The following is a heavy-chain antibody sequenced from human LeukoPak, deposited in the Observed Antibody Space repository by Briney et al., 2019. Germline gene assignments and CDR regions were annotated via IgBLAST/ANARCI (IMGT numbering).Heavy chain of an antibody. CDR1: GYTITSYD. J-gene: IGHJ3*02. Sequence: GASVKVSCKASGYTITSYDINWVRQATGQGLEWMGWMNPNSGNTGYAQKFQGRVTMTRNTSISTAYMELSSLRSEDTAVYYCARLYYDILTGYSVDAFDIWGQGTMVTVSS. CDR2: MNPNSGNT. D-gene: IGHD3-9*01. V-gene: IGHV1-8*01. CDR3: ARLYYDILTGYSVDAFDI.